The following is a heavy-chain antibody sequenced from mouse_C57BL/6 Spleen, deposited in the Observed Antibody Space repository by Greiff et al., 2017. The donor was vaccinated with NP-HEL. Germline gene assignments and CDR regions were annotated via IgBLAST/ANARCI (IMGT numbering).Heavy chain of an antibody. V-gene: IGHV1-64*01. CDR3: ARSGGSSYEWYFDV. CDR2: IHPNSGST. CDR1: GYTFTSYW. Sequence: VQLQQPGAELVKPGASVKLSCKASGYTFTSYWMHWVKQRPGQGLEWIGMIHPNSGSTNYNEKFKSKATLTVDKSSSTAYMQLSSLTSEDSAVYYCARSGGSSYEWYFDVWGTGTTVTVSS. D-gene: IGHD1-1*01. J-gene: IGHJ1*03.